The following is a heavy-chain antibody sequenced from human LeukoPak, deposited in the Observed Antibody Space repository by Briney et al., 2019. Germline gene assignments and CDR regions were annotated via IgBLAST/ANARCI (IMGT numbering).Heavy chain of an antibody. CDR1: GDSISSSNW. V-gene: IGHV4-4*02. CDR3: ARVLGPSRGFDY. Sequence: PSETLSLTCAVSGDSISSSNWWSWVRQSPVKGLEWIAEIHHSGSTNCNPSLKSRVTISVDKSQNQFSLQLSSVTAADTAVYYCARVLGPSRGFDYWGQGTLVTVSS. CDR2: IHHSGST. D-gene: IGHD3-10*01. J-gene: IGHJ4*02.